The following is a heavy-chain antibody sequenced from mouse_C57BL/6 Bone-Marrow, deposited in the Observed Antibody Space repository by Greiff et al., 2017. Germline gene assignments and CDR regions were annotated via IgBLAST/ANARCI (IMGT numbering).Heavy chain of an antibody. D-gene: IGHD1-1*01. J-gene: IGHJ4*01. CDR2: IWSGGST. V-gene: IGHV2-2*01. CDR3: AASYYGSLYAMAY. Sequence: QVQLKQSGPGLVQPSQSLSITCTVSGFSLTSYGVHWVRQSPGKGLEWLGVIWSGGSTDYNAAFISRLSISKDNSKSQVFFKMISLQADDTAIYYCAASYYGSLYAMAYWGQGTSVTVSS. CDR1: GFSLTSYG.